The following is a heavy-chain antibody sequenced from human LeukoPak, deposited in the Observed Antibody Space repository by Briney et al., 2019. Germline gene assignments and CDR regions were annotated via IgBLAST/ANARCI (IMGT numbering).Heavy chain of an antibody. Sequence: SSETLSLTCADYGGSFSGYYWSWIRQPPGKGLEWIGEINHSGSTNYNPSLKSRVTISVDTSKNQFSLRLSSVTAADTAVYYCARGACSGYDYGFDYWGQGTLVTVSS. CDR2: INHSGST. V-gene: IGHV4-34*01. CDR3: ARGACSGYDYGFDY. J-gene: IGHJ4*02. CDR1: GGSFSGYY. D-gene: IGHD5-12*01.